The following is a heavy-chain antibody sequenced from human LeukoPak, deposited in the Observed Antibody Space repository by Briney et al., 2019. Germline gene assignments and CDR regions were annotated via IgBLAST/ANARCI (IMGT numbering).Heavy chain of an antibody. Sequence: HPGGSLRLSCAASGFTFSSYWMHWVRQAPGKGLVWVSRINSDGSSTNYADAVKGRFTISRDNAENTLYLQMNSLRPEDTAVYYCARDRIYDSNKQGWFDPWGQGILVTVSS. V-gene: IGHV3-74*01. J-gene: IGHJ5*02. CDR2: INSDGSST. CDR3: ARDRIYDSNKQGWFDP. CDR1: GFTFSSYW. D-gene: IGHD3-22*01.